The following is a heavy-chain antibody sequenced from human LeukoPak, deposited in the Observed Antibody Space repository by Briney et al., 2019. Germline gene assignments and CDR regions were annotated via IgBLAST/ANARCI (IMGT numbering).Heavy chain of an antibody. CDR2: CYYSGST. CDR1: GGSIISSGYF. V-gene: IGHV4-39*01. D-gene: IGHD2-2*01. J-gene: IGHJ4*02. CDR3: ARLGVPAAIAN. Sequence: PSETLSLTCTVSGGSIISSGYFWGWIRQPPGKGLEWIGSCYYSGSTYYNPSLKSRITISVDTSKKQFSLKVFSVTAADTATYYCARLGVPAAIANWGQGTLLTVSS.